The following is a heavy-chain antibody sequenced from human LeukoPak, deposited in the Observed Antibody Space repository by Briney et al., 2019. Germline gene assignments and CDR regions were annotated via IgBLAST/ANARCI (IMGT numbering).Heavy chain of an antibody. CDR1: GFTFSSYA. D-gene: IGHD3-22*01. J-gene: IGHJ4*02. Sequence: GGSLRLSCAASGFTFSSYALQWVRQAPGKGLEWVTVISYDGSNRYYADSVKGRFTVSRDNSKNTLYLQMNSLRPEDTAVYFCARDQAWGIGYYPDYWGQGTLVTVSS. V-gene: IGHV3-30-3*01. CDR2: ISYDGSNR. CDR3: ARDQAWGIGYYPDY.